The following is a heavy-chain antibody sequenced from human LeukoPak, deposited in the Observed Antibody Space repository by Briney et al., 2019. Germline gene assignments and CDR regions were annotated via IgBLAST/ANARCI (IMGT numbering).Heavy chain of an antibody. J-gene: IGHJ4*02. CDR3: AKARGRYCSGGSCYLFDY. D-gene: IGHD2-15*01. Sequence: GGSLRLSCAASGFTFSSYGMHWVRQAPGKGLEWVAFIRYDGSNKYYADSVKGRFTISRDNSKNTLYLQMNSLRAEDTAVYHCAKARGRYCSGGSCYLFDYWGQGTLVTVSS. CDR1: GFTFSSYG. CDR2: IRYDGSNK. V-gene: IGHV3-30*02.